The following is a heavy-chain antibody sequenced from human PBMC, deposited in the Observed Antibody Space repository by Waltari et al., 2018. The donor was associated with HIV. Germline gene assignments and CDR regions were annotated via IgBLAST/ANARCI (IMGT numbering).Heavy chain of an antibody. V-gene: IGHV4-39*01. CDR2: SDYNGGT. CDR3: ARSPRGEQWLAY. J-gene: IGHJ4*02. Sequence: QLHLQESGPGLVKPSETLSLTCTVSGGSISSSTHFWGWFRQPPGKGLGGIGTSDYNGGTNDSPSLKSRVTRAVDASKNQFALKVRSVTATDTALYDCARSPRGEQWLAYWGQGTLVTVSS. D-gene: IGHD6-19*01. CDR1: GGSISSSTHF.